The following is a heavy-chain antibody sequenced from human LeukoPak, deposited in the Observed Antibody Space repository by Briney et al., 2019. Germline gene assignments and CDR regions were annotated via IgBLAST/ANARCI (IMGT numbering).Heavy chain of an antibody. Sequence: GGSLRLSCAASGFTFSAYTMNWVRQAPGKGLEWVSAISSNSAYIYYADSLRGRFTISRDNAKSLLYLQINSLRADDTAVYYCAREGGRRRASNFDWFDPWGQGALVTVSS. CDR2: ISSNSAYI. J-gene: IGHJ5*02. CDR3: AREGGRRRASNFDWFDP. D-gene: IGHD3-16*01. CDR1: GFTFSAYT. V-gene: IGHV3-21*06.